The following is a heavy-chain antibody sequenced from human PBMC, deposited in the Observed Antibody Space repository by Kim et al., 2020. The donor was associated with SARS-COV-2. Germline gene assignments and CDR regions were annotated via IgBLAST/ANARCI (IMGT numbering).Heavy chain of an antibody. CDR2: IDPSDSYT. Sequence: GESLRISCKGSGYSFTSYWISWVRQMPGKGLEWMGRIDPSDSYTNYSPSFQGHVTISADKSISTAYLQWSSLKASDTAMYYCAYYYGSGSYSGWFDPWGQGTLVTVS. CDR1: GYSFTSYW. J-gene: IGHJ5*02. D-gene: IGHD3-10*01. V-gene: IGHV5-10-1*01. CDR3: AYYYGSGSYSGWFDP.